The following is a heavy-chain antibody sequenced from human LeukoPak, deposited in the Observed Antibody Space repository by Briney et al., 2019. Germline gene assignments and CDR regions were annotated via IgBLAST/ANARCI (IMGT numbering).Heavy chain of an antibody. J-gene: IGHJ4*02. V-gene: IGHV3-15*04. CDR1: GFTFSNAW. Sequence: GGSLRLSCEASGFTFSNAWMRWVRQAPGKGLEWVGRIESKIDGGTTDYAAPVKGRFTISRDDSRNTLYLQMNSLKTVDTAVYYCTAATTYCSSTSCSDSWGQGTLVTVSS. CDR2: IESKIDGGTT. CDR3: TAATTYCSSTSCSDS. D-gene: IGHD2-2*01.